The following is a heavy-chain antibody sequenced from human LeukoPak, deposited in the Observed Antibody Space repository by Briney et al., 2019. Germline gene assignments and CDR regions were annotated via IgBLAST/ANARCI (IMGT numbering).Heavy chain of an antibody. J-gene: IGHJ3*02. CDR2: IYHSGST. CDR1: GYSISIGYY. V-gene: IGHV4-38-2*01. D-gene: IGHD3-22*01. Sequence: SETLSLTCAVPGYSISIGYYWGWIRQPPGKGLEGIGSIYHSGSTYYNPSLKSRVTISVDTSKNQFSLKLSSVTAADTAVYYCARGGYLGRWAFDIWGQGTMVTVSS. CDR3: ARGGYLGRWAFDI.